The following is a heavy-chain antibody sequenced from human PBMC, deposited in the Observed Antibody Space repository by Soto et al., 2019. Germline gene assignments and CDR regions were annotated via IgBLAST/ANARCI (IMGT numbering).Heavy chain of an antibody. V-gene: IGHV5-51*01. CDR2: IYPGDSDT. J-gene: IGHJ6*02. CDR1: GYSFTSYW. D-gene: IGHD3-10*01. Sequence: GESLKISCKGSGYSFTSYWIGWVRQMPGKGLEWMGIIYPGDSDTRYSPSFQGQVTISADKSISTAYLQWSSLKAWDTAMYYCARMSGSGISFRVDYYYGMDVWGQGTTVTVSS. CDR3: ARMSGSGISFRVDYYYGMDV.